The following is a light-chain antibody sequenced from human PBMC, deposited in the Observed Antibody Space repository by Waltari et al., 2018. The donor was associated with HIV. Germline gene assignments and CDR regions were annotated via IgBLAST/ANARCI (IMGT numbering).Light chain of an antibody. CDR1: SSDVGGYNY. Sequence: QSALTQPASVSGSPGQSITISCTGTSSDVGGYNYVSWYQQHPGKAPQLMIYEVSNRPSGVSSRFSGSKSGNTASLTISGLQAEDEADYYCSSYTSSSTLRVFGGGTKLTVL. CDR3: SSYTSSSTLRV. V-gene: IGLV2-14*01. CDR2: EVS. J-gene: IGLJ3*02.